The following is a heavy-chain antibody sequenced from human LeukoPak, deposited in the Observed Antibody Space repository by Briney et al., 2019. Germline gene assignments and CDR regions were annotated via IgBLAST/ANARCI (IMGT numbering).Heavy chain of an antibody. Sequence: GGSLRLSCAASGFSNHAMNWLRQAPGKGLEWISFISGSGTSTHYADSVKGRFTISRDNSNNTLFLQMTSLRAEDTATYYCAKGAQYDFWSGYTLEYFDVWGKGTLVTVSS. CDR2: ISGSGTST. V-gene: IGHV3-23*01. J-gene: IGHJ4*02. CDR1: GFSNHA. CDR3: AKGAQYDFWSGYTLEYFDV. D-gene: IGHD3/OR15-3a*01.